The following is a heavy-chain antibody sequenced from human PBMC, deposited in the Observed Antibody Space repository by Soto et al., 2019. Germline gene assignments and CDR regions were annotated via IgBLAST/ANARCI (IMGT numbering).Heavy chain of an antibody. CDR3: ARGGIVVVPAALWFDP. Sequence: ASVKVSCKASGYTFTSYGISWVRQAPGQGLEWMGWISAYNGNTNYAQKLQGRVTMTTDTSTSIAYMELRSLRSDDTAVYYCARGGIVVVPAALWFDPWGQGTLVTVSS. CDR1: GYTFTSYG. J-gene: IGHJ5*02. D-gene: IGHD2-2*01. CDR2: ISAYNGNT. V-gene: IGHV1-18*01.